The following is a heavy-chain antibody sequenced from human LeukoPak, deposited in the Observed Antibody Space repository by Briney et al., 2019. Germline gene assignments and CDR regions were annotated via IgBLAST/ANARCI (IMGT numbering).Heavy chain of an antibody. V-gene: IGHV3-30*04. Sequence: PGRSLRLSCAASGFTFSSYAMHWVRQAPGKGLEWGAVISYDGSNKYYADSVKGRFTISRDNSKNTLYLQMNSLRAEDTAVYYCARDKGIAVASFDYWGQGTLVTVSS. D-gene: IGHD6-19*01. CDR3: ARDKGIAVASFDY. CDR1: GFTFSSYA. J-gene: IGHJ4*02. CDR2: ISYDGSNK.